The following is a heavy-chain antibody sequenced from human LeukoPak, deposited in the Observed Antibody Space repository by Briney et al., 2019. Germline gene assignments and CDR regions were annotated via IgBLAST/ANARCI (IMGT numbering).Heavy chain of an antibody. CDR1: GYSISSSNW. V-gene: IGHV4-28*05. D-gene: IGHD3-9*01. CDR3: GSGKIFQYFDWHNNWFDP. CDR2: IYYSGSI. J-gene: IGHJ5*02. Sequence: SETLSLTCAVSGYSISSSNWWGWIRQPPGKGLEWIGYIYYSGSIYYNPSLKSRVTMSVDTSKNQFSLKLSSVTAVDTAVYYCGSGKIFQYFDWHNNWFDPWGQGTLVTVSS.